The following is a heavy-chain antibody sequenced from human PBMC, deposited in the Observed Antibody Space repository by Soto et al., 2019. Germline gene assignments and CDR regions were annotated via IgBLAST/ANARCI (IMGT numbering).Heavy chain of an antibody. CDR1: GFTLSSYW. CDR2: IKQDGSEK. D-gene: IGHD5-18*01. V-gene: IGHV3-7*05. Sequence: EVQLVESGGGLVQPGGSLRLSCAASGFTLSSYWMSWVRQAPGKGLEWVANIKQDGSEKYYVDSVKGRFTISRDNAKNSLYLQMNSLRAEDTAVYYCARVPGSGYNYGSTFDYWDQGTLVTVSS. CDR3: ARVPGSGYNYGSTFDY. J-gene: IGHJ4*02.